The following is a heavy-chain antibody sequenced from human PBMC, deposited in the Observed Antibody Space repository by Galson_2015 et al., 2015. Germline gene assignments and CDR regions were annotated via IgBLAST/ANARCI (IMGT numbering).Heavy chain of an antibody. D-gene: IGHD5-24*01. CDR2: IIPIFGIA. V-gene: IGHV1-69*10. CDR3: AREKDDYYYGMDV. Sequence: SVKVSCKASGGTFSSYAISWVRQAPGQGLEWMGGIIPIFGIANYAQKFQGRVTITADKSTSTAYMELSSLRSEDTAVYYCAREKDDYYYGMDVWGQGTTVTVSS. CDR1: GGTFSSYA. J-gene: IGHJ6*02.